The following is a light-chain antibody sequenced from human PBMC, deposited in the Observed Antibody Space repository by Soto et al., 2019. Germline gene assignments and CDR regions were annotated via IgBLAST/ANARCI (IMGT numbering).Light chain of an antibody. J-gene: IGKJ1*01. Sequence: DIVMTQSPDSLAVSLGERATINCKSSQSVLYSSNNKNYLAWYQQRPGQPPKLLIYWASTRESGVPDRFSGSGSGTDFPLTISTLQAEDGAVYYCQQYYRTPPWTFGQGTKVEIK. CDR1: QSVLYSSNNKNY. CDR3: QQYYRTPPWT. CDR2: WAS. V-gene: IGKV4-1*01.